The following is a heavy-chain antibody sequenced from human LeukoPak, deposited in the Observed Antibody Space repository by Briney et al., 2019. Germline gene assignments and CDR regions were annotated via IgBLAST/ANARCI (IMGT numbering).Heavy chain of an antibody. D-gene: IGHD4-17*01. CDR2: INSDGSST. V-gene: IGHV3-74*01. J-gene: IGHJ6*03. CDR3: ARDRTTTYYYYYMDV. CDR1: GFTFSSYW. Sequence: GGSLRLSCAASGFTFSSYWMLGVRQAPAKGLVWVSRINSDGSSTSYADSVKGRFTISRDNAKNTLYLQMNSLRAEDTAVYYCARDRTTTYYYYYMDVWGKGTTVTVSS.